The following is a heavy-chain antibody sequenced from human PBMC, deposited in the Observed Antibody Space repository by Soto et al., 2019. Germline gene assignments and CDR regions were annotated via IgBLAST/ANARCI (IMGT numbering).Heavy chain of an antibody. Sequence: GASVKVSCKASGYTFSNFAMHWVRQAPGQRLEWMGWINAGNWNTKYSQKFQGRVTITRDTSASTAYMELSSLRSEDTAVYYCASCPQNCITSSPCCLFFDYWGQGTLVTVSS. CDR1: GYTFSNFA. CDR2: INAGNWNT. CDR3: ASCPQNCITSSPCCLFFDY. J-gene: IGHJ4*02. D-gene: IGHD3-10*01. V-gene: IGHV1-3*01.